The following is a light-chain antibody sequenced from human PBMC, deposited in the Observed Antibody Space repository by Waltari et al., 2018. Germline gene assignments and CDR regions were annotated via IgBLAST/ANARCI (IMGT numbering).Light chain of an antibody. J-gene: IGKJ4*01. CDR3: QQYYTTPLT. CDR2: WAS. CDR1: TSVLYSSNNKNN. V-gene: IGKV4-1*01. Sequence: DIVMTQSPDSLAVSLGERATINCKSSTSVLYSSNNKNNLAWYQQKPGQPPKLFIYWASTRESGVPDRFSGSGSGTDFTLTISSLQAEDVAVYYCQQYYTTPLTFGGGTKVEIK.